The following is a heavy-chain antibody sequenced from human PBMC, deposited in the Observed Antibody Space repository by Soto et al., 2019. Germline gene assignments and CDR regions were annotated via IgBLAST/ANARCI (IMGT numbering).Heavy chain of an antibody. V-gene: IGHV3-33*01. J-gene: IGHJ4*02. D-gene: IGHD6-19*01. CDR1: GFTFSSYG. Sequence: QVQLVESGGGVVQPGRSLRLSCAASGFTFSSYGMHWVRQAPGKGLEWVAVIWYDGSNKYYADSVKGRFTISRDNSKNTLYLQMNSLRAEDTAVYYCARPRKWLPPGVFDYWGQGTLVTVSS. CDR2: IWYDGSNK. CDR3: ARPRKWLPPGVFDY.